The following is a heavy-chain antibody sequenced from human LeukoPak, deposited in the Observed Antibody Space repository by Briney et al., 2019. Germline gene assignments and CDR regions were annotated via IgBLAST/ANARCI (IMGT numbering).Heavy chain of an antibody. CDR1: GDSVSSNSVG. V-gene: IGHV6-1*01. CDR3: ARGGLRRSLGWFDP. Sequence: SHTLSLTCAISGDSVSSNSVGWNWIRQSPSRGLEWLGRTYYGSKWYTDYAVSVISRITINVDTSKNQFSLQLNSVTPEDTAVYYCARGGLRRSLGWFDPWGQGTLVTVSS. J-gene: IGHJ5*02. D-gene: IGHD6-13*01. CDR2: TYYGSKWYT.